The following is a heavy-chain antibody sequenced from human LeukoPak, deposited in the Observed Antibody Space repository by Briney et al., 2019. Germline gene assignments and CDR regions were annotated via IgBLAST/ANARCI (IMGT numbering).Heavy chain of an antibody. CDR2: LHFSGTP. V-gene: IGHV4-39*03. J-gene: IGHJ4*02. CDR1: DDSIRTNSYY. D-gene: IGHD2-21*01. CDR3: TRGGDAHKLGNF. Sequence: PSETLTLACSVSDDSIRTNSYYWCWIRQPPGKGLEWVGSLHFSGTPYYSPSLSSRVAVSTDTSNNQFSLTLKSVTATDTAVYFCTRGGDAHKLGNFWGPGILVTVSS.